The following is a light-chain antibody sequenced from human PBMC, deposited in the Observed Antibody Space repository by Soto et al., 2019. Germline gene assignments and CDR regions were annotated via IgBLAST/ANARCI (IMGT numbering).Light chain of an antibody. CDR3: LQYNNYPRT. CDR1: QGIKND. Sequence: AIQVTQSPSSLSASVGDRVTITCRTSQGIKNDLTWYQQRPGEAPEVLLFAASSLRTGVPSRFSGSGSGTDFTLTISNLQPEDFATYYCLQYNNYPRTFGQGTKVDIK. CDR2: AAS. V-gene: IGKV1-6*01. J-gene: IGKJ1*01.